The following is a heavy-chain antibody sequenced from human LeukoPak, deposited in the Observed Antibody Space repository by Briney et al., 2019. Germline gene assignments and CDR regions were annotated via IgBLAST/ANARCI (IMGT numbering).Heavy chain of an antibody. CDR1: GRSFSGYY. CDR2: INHSGST. CDR3: ARGYGHFDY. J-gene: IGHJ4*02. V-gene: IGHV4-34*01. Sequence: SETLSLTCAVYGRSFSGYYWSWIRQPPGKGLEWIGEINHSGSTNYNPSLKSRVTISVDTSKNQFSLKLSSVTAADTAVYYCARGYGHFDYWGQGTLVTVSS. D-gene: IGHD4-17*01.